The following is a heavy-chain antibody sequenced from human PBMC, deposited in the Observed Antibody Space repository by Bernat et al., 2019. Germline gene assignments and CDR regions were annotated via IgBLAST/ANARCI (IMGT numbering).Heavy chain of an antibody. V-gene: IGHV3-66*01. CDR1: GLPVSFNY. Sequence: EVQLVESGGGLVQRGGPLSLSCAAPGLPVSFNYLSWVRQAPGKGLEWVSIIYSGGNTYYADSVKDRFTISRDNSENTLYLQMNSLRVEDTAVYYCARLYDAFDIWGQGTKVTVSS. CDR3: ARLYDAFDI. CDR2: IYSGGNT. J-gene: IGHJ3*02.